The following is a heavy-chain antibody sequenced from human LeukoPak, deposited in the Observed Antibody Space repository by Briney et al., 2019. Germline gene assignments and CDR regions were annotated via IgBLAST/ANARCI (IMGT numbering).Heavy chain of an antibody. CDR1: GGTFSSYA. V-gene: IGHV1-69*13. Sequence: GASVKVSCKASGGTFSSYAISWVRQAPGQGLEWMGGIIPIFGTANYAQKFQGRVTITADESTSTAYMELSSLRSEDTAVYYCARELSVWQWLAMDRGFSYYYYMDVWGKGTTVTVSS. J-gene: IGHJ6*03. CDR2: IIPIFGTA. CDR3: ARELSVWQWLAMDRGFSYYYYMDV. D-gene: IGHD6-19*01.